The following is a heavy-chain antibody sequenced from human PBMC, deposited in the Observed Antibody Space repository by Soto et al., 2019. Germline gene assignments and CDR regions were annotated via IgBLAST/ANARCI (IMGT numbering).Heavy chain of an antibody. D-gene: IGHD5-12*01. J-gene: IGHJ2*01. CDR3: AREDELRGYSGYATGSYFDL. CDR1: GFTFSSYA. Sequence: QVQLVESGVGVVQPGRSLRLSCAASGFTFSSYAMHWVRQAPGKGLAWVAVISYDGSNKYYADSVKGRFTISRDNSKNTLYLQMNSLRAEDTAVYYCAREDELRGYSGYATGSYFDLWGRGTLVTVSS. CDR2: ISYDGSNK. V-gene: IGHV3-30-3*01.